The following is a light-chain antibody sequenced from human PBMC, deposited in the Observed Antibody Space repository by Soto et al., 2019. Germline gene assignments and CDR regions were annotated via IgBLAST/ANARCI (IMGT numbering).Light chain of an antibody. CDR1: SSNIGAGYD. CDR3: QSYDGSLSGSV. CDR2: DNS. Sequence: QSVLTQPPSVSGAPGQRVTISCTGSSSNIGAGYDVHWYQQLPGTAPKLLIYDNSNRPSGVPDRFSGSKSVTSASLAITGLQAEDEAEYYCQSYDGSLSGSVFGGGTKLTVL. J-gene: IGLJ2*01. V-gene: IGLV1-40*01.